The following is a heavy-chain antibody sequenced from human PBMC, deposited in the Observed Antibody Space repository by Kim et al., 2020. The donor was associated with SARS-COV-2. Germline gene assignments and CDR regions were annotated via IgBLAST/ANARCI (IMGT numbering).Heavy chain of an antibody. CDR2: INHSGST. CDR3: ARSTARYCSSTSCYDPHW. V-gene: IGHV4-34*01. CDR1: GGSFSGYY. Sequence: SETLSLTCAVYGGSFSGYYWSWIRQPPGKGLEWIGEINHSGSTNYNPSLKSRVTISVDTSKNQFSLKLSSVTAADTAVYYCARSTARYCSSTSCYDPHW. D-gene: IGHD2-2*01. J-gene: IGHJ5*01.